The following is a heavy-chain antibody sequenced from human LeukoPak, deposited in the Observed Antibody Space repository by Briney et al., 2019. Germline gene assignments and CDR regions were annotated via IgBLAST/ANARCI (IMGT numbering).Heavy chain of an antibody. CDR1: GFTLSTYA. D-gene: IGHD5/OR15-5a*01. Sequence: PGGSLRLSCAASGFTLSTYAMTWVRQAPGKGLEWVSSISSSSSYIYYADSVKGRFTISRDNAKNSLYLQMNSLGAEDTAVYYCARALSVTYSYYYYMDVWGKGTTVTVSS. V-gene: IGHV3-21*01. CDR2: ISSSSSYI. CDR3: ARALSVTYSYYYYMDV. J-gene: IGHJ6*03.